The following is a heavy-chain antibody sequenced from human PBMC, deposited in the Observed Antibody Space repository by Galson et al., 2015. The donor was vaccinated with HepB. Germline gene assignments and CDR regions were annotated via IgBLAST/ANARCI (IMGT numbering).Heavy chain of an antibody. Sequence: QSGAEVKKPGASVKVSCKASGYTFSSYSITWVRQAPGQGLEWVGWISPHNRYTNYAQNFQGRVTMTTDTSTNTAYMELRSLRSDDTAIYYCARGAVVVAVGATENNWFDPWGRGTLVTVSS. D-gene: IGHD2-15*01. J-gene: IGHJ5*02. CDR2: ISPHNRYT. CDR3: ARGAVVVAVGATENNWFDP. CDR1: GYTFSSYS. V-gene: IGHV1-18*01.